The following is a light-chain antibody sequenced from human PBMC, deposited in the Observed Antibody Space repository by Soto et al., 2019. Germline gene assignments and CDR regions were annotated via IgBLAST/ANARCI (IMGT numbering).Light chain of an antibody. Sequence: DLQMTQSPSSVSASVGDRVTITCRATQGLSGSLAWYQQKPGKAPKLLISVTSRLQSGVPSRFSGSASGTDFTITIDSLQPEDLATYYCQQGHNWPLTFGQGTRLEIK. J-gene: IGKJ5*01. V-gene: IGKV1-12*01. CDR2: VTS. CDR3: QQGHNWPLT. CDR1: QGLSGS.